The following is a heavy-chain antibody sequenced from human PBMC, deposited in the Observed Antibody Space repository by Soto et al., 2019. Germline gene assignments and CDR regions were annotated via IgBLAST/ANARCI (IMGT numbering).Heavy chain of an antibody. CDR2: IDPSDSYT. Sequence: ESLKISCKGSGYSFTSYWISWVRQMPCKCLEWMGRIDPSDSYTNYSPSFQGHVTISADKSISTAYLQWSSLKASDTAMYYCARHRQQLGLYYYYGMDVWGQGTTVTVSS. J-gene: IGHJ6*02. CDR3: ARHRQQLGLYYYYGMDV. D-gene: IGHD6-13*01. CDR1: GYSFTSYW. V-gene: IGHV5-10-1*01.